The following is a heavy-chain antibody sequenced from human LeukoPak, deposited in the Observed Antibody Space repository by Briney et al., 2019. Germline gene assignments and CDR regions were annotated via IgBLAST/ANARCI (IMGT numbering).Heavy chain of an antibody. D-gene: IGHD4-17*01. CDR1: GGTFSSYA. J-gene: IGHJ4*02. CDR2: IIPIFGTA. V-gene: IGHV1-69*13. Sequence: ASVKVSCKASGGTFSSYAISWVRQAPGQGLEWMGGIIPIFGTANYAQKFQGRVTITADESTSTAYMELSSLRSEDTAVYYCARGPTGAGDYENYFDYWGRGTLVTVSS. CDR3: ARGPTGAGDYENYFDY.